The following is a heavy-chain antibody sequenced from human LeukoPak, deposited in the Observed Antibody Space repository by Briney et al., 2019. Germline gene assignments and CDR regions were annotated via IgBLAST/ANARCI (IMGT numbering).Heavy chain of an antibody. D-gene: IGHD3-22*01. CDR2: ISSSSSYI. CDR3: AKWTNTIVVVITPLFDY. V-gene: IGHV3-21*04. Sequence: GGSLRLSCAASGFTFSSYSMNWVRQAPGKGLEWVSSISSSSSYIYYADSVKGRFTISRGNAKNSLYLQMNSLRAEDTAVYYCAKWTNTIVVVITPLFDYWGQGTLVTVSS. J-gene: IGHJ4*02. CDR1: GFTFSSYS.